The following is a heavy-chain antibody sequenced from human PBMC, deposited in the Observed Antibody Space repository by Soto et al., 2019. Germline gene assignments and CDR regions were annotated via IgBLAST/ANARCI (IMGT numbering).Heavy chain of an antibody. Sequence: QVQLVESGGGVVQPGRSLRLSCAASGFTFSSYGMHWVRQAPGKGLEWVAVIWYDGSNKYYADSVKGRFTISRDNSKNTMYLKMNSLRAEDTAVYYCARDMSSGWYVGWFDPWGQGTLVTVSS. D-gene: IGHD6-19*01. CDR2: IWYDGSNK. J-gene: IGHJ5*02. V-gene: IGHV3-33*01. CDR3: ARDMSSGWYVGWFDP. CDR1: GFTFSSYG.